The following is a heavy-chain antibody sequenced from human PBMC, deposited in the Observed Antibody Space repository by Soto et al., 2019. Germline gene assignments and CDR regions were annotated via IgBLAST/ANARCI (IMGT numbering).Heavy chain of an antibody. D-gene: IGHD5-18*01. V-gene: IGHV1-3*01. J-gene: IGHJ3*02. CDR3: AREMGRGYSYGFRPFDAFDI. CDR2: INAGNGNT. CDR1: GYTFTSYA. Sequence: ASVKVSCKASGYTFTSYAMHWVRQAPGQRLEWMGWINAGNGNTKYSQKFQGRVTITRDTSASTAYMELSSLRSEDTAVYYCAREMGRGYSYGFRPFDAFDIWGQGTMVTV.